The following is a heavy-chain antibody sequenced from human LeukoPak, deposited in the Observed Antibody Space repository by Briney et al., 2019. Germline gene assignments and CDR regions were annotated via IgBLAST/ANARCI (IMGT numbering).Heavy chain of an antibody. V-gene: IGHV4-4*07. CDR1: GGSISTYH. CDR3: ARDLSNRGRDYYYYMDV. J-gene: IGHJ6*03. CDR2: IYTSGST. Sequence: SETLSLTCTVSGGSISTYHWSWIRQPAGKGLEWIGRIYTSGSTNYNPSLKSRVTMSVGTSKNQFSLKLSSVTAADTAVYYCARDLSNRGRDYYYYMDVWGKGTTVTVSS. D-gene: IGHD7-27*01.